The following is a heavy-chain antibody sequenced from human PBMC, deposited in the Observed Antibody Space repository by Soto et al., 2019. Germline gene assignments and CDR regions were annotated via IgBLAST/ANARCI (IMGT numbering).Heavy chain of an antibody. CDR3: ARALDGAHFDY. J-gene: IGHJ4*02. CDR1: GFTFSGYA. Sequence: QVQLVESGGGVVQPGRSLRLSCAASGFTFSGYALHWVRQAPGKGLEWVALISYDGTNKYYADSVKGRFTISRDNSKNTLFLHMISLRAEDTAVYYCARALDGAHFDYWGQGTLVTVSS. V-gene: IGHV3-30-3*01. CDR2: ISYDGTNK.